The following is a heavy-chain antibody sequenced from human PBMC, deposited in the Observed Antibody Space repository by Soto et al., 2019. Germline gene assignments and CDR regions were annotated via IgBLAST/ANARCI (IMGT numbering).Heavy chain of an antibody. CDR1: GGSFSGYY. D-gene: IGHD6-19*01. CDR2: INHSGST. V-gene: IGHV4-34*01. CDR3: AREGIAVAGTLYGMDV. Sequence: QVQLQQWGAGLLKPSETLSLTCAVYGGSFSGYYWSWIRQPPGKGLEWIGEINHSGSTNYNPSLKSRVTISVDTSKNQFSLKLISVTAADTAVYYCAREGIAVAGTLYGMDVWGQGTTVTVSS. J-gene: IGHJ6*02.